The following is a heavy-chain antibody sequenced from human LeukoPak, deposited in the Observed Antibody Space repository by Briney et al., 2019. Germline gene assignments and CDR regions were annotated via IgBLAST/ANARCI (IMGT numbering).Heavy chain of an antibody. Sequence: PGGSLRLSCAASGFTFSSYGMHWVRQAPGKGLEWVAFIRYDGSNKYYADSVKGRFTISRDNSKNTLYLQMNSLRPEDTAVYYCAKDSGQMGKYYYYKDVWGKGTTVTISS. CDR2: IRYDGSNK. V-gene: IGHV3-30*02. CDR3: AKDSGQMGKYYYYKDV. J-gene: IGHJ6*03. CDR1: GFTFSSYG. D-gene: IGHD3-10*01.